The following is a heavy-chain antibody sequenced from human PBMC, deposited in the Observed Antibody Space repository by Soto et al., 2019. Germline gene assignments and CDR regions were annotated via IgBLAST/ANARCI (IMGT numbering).Heavy chain of an antibody. J-gene: IGHJ6*02. CDR1: GYTFTSYG. Sequence: ASVKVSCKASGYTFTSYGISWVRQAPGQGLEWMGWISAYNGNTNYAQKPLGRVTMTTDTSTSTAYMELWSLRSDDTAVYYCARDKKGMQSYGMEVWGQGTTVTVSS. V-gene: IGHV1-18*01. CDR3: ARDKKGMQSYGMEV. CDR2: ISAYNGNT.